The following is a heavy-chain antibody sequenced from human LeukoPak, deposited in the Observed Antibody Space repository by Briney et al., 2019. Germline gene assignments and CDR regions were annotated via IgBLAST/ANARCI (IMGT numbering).Heavy chain of an antibody. CDR1: EFMFSSSG. Sequence: GGSLRLSCAASEFMFSSSGMHWVRRAPGKGLEWVAFIRSDGSDKYYADSVKGRFTISRDNSKNTLYLQMNSLRAEDTAVYYCARDGKQLHYYDSSGSLDYWGQGTLVTVSS. CDR3: ARDGKQLHYYDSSGSLDY. CDR2: IRSDGSDK. V-gene: IGHV3-30*02. D-gene: IGHD3-22*01. J-gene: IGHJ4*02.